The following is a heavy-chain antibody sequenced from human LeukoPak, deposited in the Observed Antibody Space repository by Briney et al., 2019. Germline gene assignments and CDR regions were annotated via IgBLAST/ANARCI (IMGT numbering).Heavy chain of an antibody. CDR1: GGSISSYY. V-gene: IGHV4-59*01. CDR3: ARGQAAGATLVDY. D-gene: IGHD6-25*01. CDR2: IYYSGTT. Sequence: PSEALSLTCTVSGGSISSYYWSWIRQPPGKGLECIGYIYYSGTTDNNPSLKSRVTISVDTSKNQFSLRLSSVTAADTAVYYCARGQAAGATLVDYWGQGTLVTVSS. J-gene: IGHJ4*02.